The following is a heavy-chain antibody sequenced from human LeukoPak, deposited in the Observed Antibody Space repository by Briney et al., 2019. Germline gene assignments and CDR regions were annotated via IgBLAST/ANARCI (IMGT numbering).Heavy chain of an antibody. Sequence: PSETLSLTCTVSGGSISSYYWSWIRQPPGKGLEWIGYIYYSGSTNYNPSLKSRVTISVDTSKNQFSLKLSSVTAADTAVYHCARVSFYSNYIDYWGQGTLVTVSS. J-gene: IGHJ4*02. CDR2: IYYSGST. D-gene: IGHD4-11*01. V-gene: IGHV4-59*01. CDR3: ARVSFYSNYIDY. CDR1: GGSISSYY.